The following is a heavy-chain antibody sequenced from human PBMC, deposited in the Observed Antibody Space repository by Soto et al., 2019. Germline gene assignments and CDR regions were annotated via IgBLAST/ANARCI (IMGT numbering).Heavy chain of an antibody. CDR2: IWYDGSNK. Sequence: GGSLRLSCAASGFTFSSYGMHWVRQAPGKGLEWVAVIWYDGSNKYYADSVKGRFTISRDNSKNTLYLQMNSLRAEDTAVYYCARDWTTSRDYSFSYYGMDVWGQGTTVTVSS. J-gene: IGHJ6*02. CDR3: ARDWTTSRDYSFSYYGMDV. V-gene: IGHV3-33*01. D-gene: IGHD4-4*01. CDR1: GFTFSSYG.